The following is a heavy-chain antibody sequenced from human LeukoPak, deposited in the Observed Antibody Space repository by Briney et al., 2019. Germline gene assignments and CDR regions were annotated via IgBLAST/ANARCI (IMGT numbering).Heavy chain of an antibody. D-gene: IGHD5-24*01. CDR1: GYSISSGRY. V-gene: IGHV4-38-2*02. CDR3: ARGEVAKQLYYFDY. Sequence: SETLSLTCTVFGYSISSGRYWAWIRQPPGKGLEWIGSITHSGYTNYNPSLKSRLSISVDMSKNQFSLKLSSVAAADTSVYYCARGEVAKQLYYFDYWGQGTLVTVSS. J-gene: IGHJ4*02. CDR2: ITHSGYT.